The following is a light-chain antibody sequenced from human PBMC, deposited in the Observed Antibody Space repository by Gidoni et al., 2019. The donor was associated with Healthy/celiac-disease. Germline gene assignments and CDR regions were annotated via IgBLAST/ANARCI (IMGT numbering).Light chain of an antibody. CDR1: QDISSY. J-gene: IGKJ4*01. V-gene: IGKV1-33*01. CDR2: DAS. CDR3: QQYDNLPLT. Sequence: DIQRTQSPSSLSASVGDRVTIICQASQDISSYLNWYQQKPGKAPKLLIYDASNLEIGVPSRFSGSGSGTDFTFTISSLQPEDIATYYCQQYDNLPLTFGGGTKVEIK.